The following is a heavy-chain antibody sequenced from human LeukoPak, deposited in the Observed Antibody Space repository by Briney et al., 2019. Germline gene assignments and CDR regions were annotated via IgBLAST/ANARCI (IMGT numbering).Heavy chain of an antibody. J-gene: IGHJ5*01. Sequence: PSETLSLTCSVSGGSISSGQFYWSWIRQSAGKGLEWIGRVFTGVSTNYNPSLKSRVTISVDTSKNQFSLNLSSVTAADTAVYYCARLVYGAGNFYDSWGQGTLVTVSS. V-gene: IGHV4-61*02. CDR1: GGSISSGQFY. CDR2: VFTGVST. D-gene: IGHD5/OR15-5a*01. CDR3: ARLVYGAGNFYDS.